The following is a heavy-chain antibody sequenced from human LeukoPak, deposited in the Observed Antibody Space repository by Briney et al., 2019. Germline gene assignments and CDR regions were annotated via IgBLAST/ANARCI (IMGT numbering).Heavy chain of an antibody. CDR1: GNSLIGSC. V-gene: IGHV5-51*01. CDR3: ARRGTGSHGWDL. CDR2: IYPGDSDT. D-gene: IGHD3-16*01. Sequence: GESRKISCKGSGNSLIGSCIGWARQMPGKGLEWMGMIYPGDSDTRYSPSLQGQVTISADKSISTAYLPWISLKASDTAIYYCARRGTGSHGWDLWGQGTLVSVSS. J-gene: IGHJ5*02.